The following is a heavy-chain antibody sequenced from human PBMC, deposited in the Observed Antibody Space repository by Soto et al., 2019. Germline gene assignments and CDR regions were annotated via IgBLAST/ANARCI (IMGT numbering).Heavy chain of an antibody. CDR2: VYSSGGT. J-gene: IGHJ5*02. CDR3: ARGQRFSEWFDP. D-gene: IGHD3-3*01. CDR1: GGSMSSYY. Sequence: SETLSLTCSVSGGSMSSYYWTWIRQPAGKGLEWIGLVYSSGGTHYNSSLKSRVTISPDTSKNQFSLRLISVTAADTAVYYCARGQRFSEWFDPWGQGTLVTVSS. V-gene: IGHV4-4*07.